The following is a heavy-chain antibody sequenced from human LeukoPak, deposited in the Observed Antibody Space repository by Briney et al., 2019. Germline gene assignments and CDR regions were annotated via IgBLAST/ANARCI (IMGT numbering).Heavy chain of an antibody. V-gene: IGHV1-2*02. Sequence: ASVKVSCKASGYTFTRYYMHWVRQAPGQGLDWMGWINPNSGGTNYAQKFQGRVTMTRDTSISTAYMELSRLRSDDTAVYYCARGTYYYDSSGGNWFDPWGQGTLVTVSS. J-gene: IGHJ5*02. D-gene: IGHD3-22*01. CDR3: ARGTYYYDSSGGNWFDP. CDR1: GYTFTRYY. CDR2: INPNSGGT.